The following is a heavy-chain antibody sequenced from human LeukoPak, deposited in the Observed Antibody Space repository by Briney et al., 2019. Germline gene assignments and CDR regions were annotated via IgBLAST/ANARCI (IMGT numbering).Heavy chain of an antibody. Sequence: SETLSLTCTVSGGSISSGGYYWSWIRQHPGKGLEWIGYIYYSGSTNYKPSLKSRVTISVDTSKNQFSLKLSSVTAADTAVYYCARDDVADPFDIWGQGTMVTVSS. CDR3: ARDDVADPFDI. CDR2: IYYSGST. V-gene: IGHV4-31*03. CDR1: GGSISSGGYY. J-gene: IGHJ3*02. D-gene: IGHD2-15*01.